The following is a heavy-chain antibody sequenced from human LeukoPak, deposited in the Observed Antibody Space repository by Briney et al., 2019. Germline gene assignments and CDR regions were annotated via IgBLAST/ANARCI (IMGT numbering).Heavy chain of an antibody. Sequence: GASLKISCKGSGYSFTSYWIGWVRQMPGKGLEWMGIIYPGDSDTRYSPSFQGQVTISADKSISTAYLQWSSLKASDTAMYYCARQRGSDYVWGSYRPVYYFDYWGQGTLVTVSS. V-gene: IGHV5-51*01. D-gene: IGHD3-16*02. CDR1: GYSFTSYW. CDR3: ARQRGSDYVWGSYRPVYYFDY. CDR2: IYPGDSDT. J-gene: IGHJ4*02.